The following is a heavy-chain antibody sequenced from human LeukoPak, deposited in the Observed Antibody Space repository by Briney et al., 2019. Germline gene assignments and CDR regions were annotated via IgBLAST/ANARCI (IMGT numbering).Heavy chain of an antibody. CDR1: GFTFRSYS. Sequence: GGSLRLSCAASGFTFRSYSINWVRQAPGKGLEWVASISSSSSNIYYGESVKGRFTISRDNAKNSLYLQMNSLRAEDTAVYYCSRDPRHSDYWGQGTLVTVSS. CDR3: SRDPRHSDY. J-gene: IGHJ4*02. CDR2: ISSSSSNI. V-gene: IGHV3-21*01.